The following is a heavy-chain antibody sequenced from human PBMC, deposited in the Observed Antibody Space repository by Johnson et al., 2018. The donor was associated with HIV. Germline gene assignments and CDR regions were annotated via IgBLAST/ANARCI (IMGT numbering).Heavy chain of an antibody. Sequence: QVQLVESGGGVVQPGRSLRLSCAASGFTFSDHYMSWIRQTPGKGLEWVSYISSSGTSVYYADSVKGRFSISRDNAKHSLYLQMNSLRAEDTAVYYCARDRGYWDAFDIWGQGTMVTVSS. CDR1: GFTFSDHY. D-gene: IGHD3-22*01. CDR2: ISSSGTSV. CDR3: ARDRGYWDAFDI. J-gene: IGHJ3*02. V-gene: IGHV3-11*04.